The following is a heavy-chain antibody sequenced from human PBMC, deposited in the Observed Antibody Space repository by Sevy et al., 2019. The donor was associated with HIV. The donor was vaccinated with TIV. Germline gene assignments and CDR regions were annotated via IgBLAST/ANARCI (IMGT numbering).Heavy chain of an antibody. V-gene: IGHV3-23*01. Sequence: GGSLRLSCAASVFTFSKYSMSWVRQPPGKGLEWVATLSFGCGEINYADSVKGRFTISRDNSKNSFYLQMNNLRAEDTAVYYCAREGCTKPHDYWGQGTLVTVSS. CDR2: LSFGCGEI. CDR3: AREGCTKPHDY. J-gene: IGHJ4*02. CDR1: VFTFSKYS. D-gene: IGHD2-8*01.